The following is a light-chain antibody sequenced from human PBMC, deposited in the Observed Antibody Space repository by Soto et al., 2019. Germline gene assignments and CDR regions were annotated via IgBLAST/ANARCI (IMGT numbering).Light chain of an antibody. Sequence: DIPMPQSPSTLSVSVGDTVTITCRANQSISEFLAWYQQKPGKAPKLLIYDAFGLEKGVPSRFGGSGAVTQFTRTINSLQPDDLGTYYCQQYNTYPWTFGHGTKVDFK. CDR2: DAF. J-gene: IGKJ1*01. CDR3: QQYNTYPWT. CDR1: QSISEF. V-gene: IGKV1-5*01.